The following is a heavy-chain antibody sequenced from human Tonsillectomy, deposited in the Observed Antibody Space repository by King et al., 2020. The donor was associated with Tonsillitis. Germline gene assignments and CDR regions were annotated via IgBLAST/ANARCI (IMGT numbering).Heavy chain of an antibody. J-gene: IGHJ5*02. Sequence: HVQLQESGPGLVKPSETLSLTCTVSGGPISSHYWSWIRQTPGKGLEWIGDIYYSGSTNCNASLKSRVTISADTSKNQFSLKLRSVTAADTAVYYCARLTVATVPWFDPWGQGTLVTVSS. CDR1: GGPISSHY. V-gene: IGHV4-59*08. CDR3: ARLTVATVPWFDP. D-gene: IGHD4-11*01. CDR2: IYYSGST.